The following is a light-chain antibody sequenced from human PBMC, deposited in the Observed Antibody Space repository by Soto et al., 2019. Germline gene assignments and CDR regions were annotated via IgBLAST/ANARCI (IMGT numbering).Light chain of an antibody. CDR2: DVS. CDR3: SSQASGSNLI. CDR1: SSDVGAYNR. Sequence: QSALTQPASVSGSPGQSITISCTGTSSDVGAYNRVSWYQQHPDKAPKLMIYDVSDRPSGVSNRFSGSKSANTASLTISGLQAEDEADYYCSSQASGSNLICGWGTKLTVL. J-gene: IGLJ2*01. V-gene: IGLV2-14*03.